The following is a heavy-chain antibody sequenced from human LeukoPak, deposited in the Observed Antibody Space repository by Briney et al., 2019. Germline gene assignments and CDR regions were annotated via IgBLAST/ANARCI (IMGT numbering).Heavy chain of an antibody. CDR2: IKQDGSEK. Sequence: GGSLRLSCAASGFTFSSYWMSWVRQAPGKGLEWVANIKQDGSEKYYVDSVKDRFTISRDNAKNSLYLQMNSLRAEDTAVYYWARVGALGYCSSTSCPEGAFDIWGQGTMVTVSS. J-gene: IGHJ3*02. D-gene: IGHD2-2*01. CDR1: GFTFSSYW. V-gene: IGHV3-7*01. CDR3: ARVGALGYCSSTSCPEGAFDI.